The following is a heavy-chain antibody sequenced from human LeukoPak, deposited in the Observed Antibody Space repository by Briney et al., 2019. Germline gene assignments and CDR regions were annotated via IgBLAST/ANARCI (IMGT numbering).Heavy chain of an antibody. D-gene: IGHD1-26*01. J-gene: IGHJ4*02. Sequence: WIRQPPGKGLEWIGSIYYSGSTYYNPSLKSRVTISVDTSKNQFSLKLSSVTAADTAVYYCARPSGANGDYFDYWGQGTLVTVSS. CDR2: IYYSGST. V-gene: IGHV4-39*01. CDR3: ARPSGANGDYFDY.